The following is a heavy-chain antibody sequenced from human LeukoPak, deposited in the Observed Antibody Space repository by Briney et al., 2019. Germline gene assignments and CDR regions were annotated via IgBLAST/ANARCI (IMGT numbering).Heavy chain of an antibody. CDR1: GYTFSGYY. J-gene: IGHJ3*02. D-gene: IGHD2-21*01. CDR3: ARDPTGAPWGGLDI. CDR2: INANNGGT. Sequence: ASVKVSCKASGYTFSGYYMHWVRQAPGQGLEWMGWINANNGGTNYAEKFQGRVTMTRDTPISTVYMDLRSLGSDDTAVYYCARDPTGAPWGGLDIWGQGTMVTVSS. V-gene: IGHV1-2*02.